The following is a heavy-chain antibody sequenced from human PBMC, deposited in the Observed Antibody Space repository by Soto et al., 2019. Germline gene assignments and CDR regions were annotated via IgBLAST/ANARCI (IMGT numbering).Heavy chain of an antibody. J-gene: IGHJ6*02. V-gene: IGHV3-30-3*01. CDR3: AREAPDYNLSPGMDV. CDR2: ISYDGSNK. Sequence: QVQLVGSGGGVVQPGRSLRLSCAASGFTFSSYAMHWVRQAPGKGLEWVAVISYDGSNKYYADSVKGRFTISRDNSKNTLYLQMNSLRAEDTAVYYCAREAPDYNLSPGMDVWGQGTTVTVSS. CDR1: GFTFSSYA. D-gene: IGHD4-4*01.